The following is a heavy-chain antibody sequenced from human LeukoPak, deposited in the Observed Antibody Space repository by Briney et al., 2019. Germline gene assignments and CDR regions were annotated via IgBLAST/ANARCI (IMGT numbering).Heavy chain of an antibody. Sequence: SETLSLTCAVSGGSISSSNWWSWVRQPPGKGLEWIGEIYHSGSTNYNPSLKIRVTISVDKSKNQFSLKLDSVTAADTAVYFCARDYDSRASSWGQGTLVTVSS. CDR3: ARDYDSRASS. CDR1: GGSISSSNW. J-gene: IGHJ5*02. D-gene: IGHD3-22*01. CDR2: IYHSGST. V-gene: IGHV4-4*02.